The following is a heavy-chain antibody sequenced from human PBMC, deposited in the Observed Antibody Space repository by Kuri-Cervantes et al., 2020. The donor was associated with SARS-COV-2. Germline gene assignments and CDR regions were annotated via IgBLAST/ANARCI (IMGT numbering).Heavy chain of an antibody. D-gene: IGHD2-2*01. CDR2: IYYSGST. J-gene: IGHJ6*03. V-gene: IGHV4-59*08. CDR1: GGSISSYY. Sequence: SETLSLTCTVSGGSISSYYWSWIRQPPGKGLEWIGYIYYSGSTNYNPSLKSRVTISVDTSKNQFSLKLSSVTAADTAVYYCARLSQYQLPHYYYYMDVWGKGTTVTVSS. CDR3: ARLSQYQLPHYYYYMDV.